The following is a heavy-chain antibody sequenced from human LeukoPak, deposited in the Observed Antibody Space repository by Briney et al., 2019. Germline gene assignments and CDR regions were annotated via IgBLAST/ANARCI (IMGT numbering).Heavy chain of an antibody. CDR2: SSSSTRYT. CDR3: ARTRVAAAGTPTYFDS. V-gene: IGHV3-11*03. CDR1: GFTFSDYY. Sequence: PGGSLRLSCAASGFTFSDYYMSWIRQAPGKGLEWISYSSSSTRYTNYADSVKGRFTISRDNAKNSLYLQINSLGAEDTAVYYCARTRVAAAGTPTYFDSWGQGTLVTVSS. D-gene: IGHD6-13*01. J-gene: IGHJ4*02.